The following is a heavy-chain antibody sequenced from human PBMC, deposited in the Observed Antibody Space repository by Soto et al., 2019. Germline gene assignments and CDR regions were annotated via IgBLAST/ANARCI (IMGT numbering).Heavy chain of an antibody. CDR2: MSPQNDNT. CDR1: GYTFTSYV. CDR3: ARGVDAGLDY. D-gene: IGHD6-13*01. Sequence: ASVKVSCKASGYTFTSYVINWVRQATGQGLEWMGWMSPQNDNTGYAQNFQGRVIMTRDTSINTAYLELSSLRPEDTAVYYCARGVDAGLDYWGQGALVTVSS. V-gene: IGHV1-8*01. J-gene: IGHJ4*02.